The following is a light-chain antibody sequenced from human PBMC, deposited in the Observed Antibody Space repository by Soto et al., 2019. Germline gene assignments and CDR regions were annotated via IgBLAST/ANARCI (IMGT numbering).Light chain of an antibody. CDR2: GAS. V-gene: IGKV3-15*01. J-gene: IGKJ3*01. CDR1: QSVSSN. CDR3: QQYNNWPGFT. Sequence: EIVMTQSPATLSVSPGERATVSCRASQSVSSNLAWFQQKPGQAPRLLIYGASTRATGIPARFSGSGSGTEFTFTFSSLQSEDFAVYYCQQYNNWPGFTFGPGTKVDIK.